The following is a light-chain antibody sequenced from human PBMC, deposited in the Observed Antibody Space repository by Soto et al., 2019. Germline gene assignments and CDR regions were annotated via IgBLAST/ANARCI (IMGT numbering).Light chain of an antibody. Sequence: DIVLTQSPATLSLSPGERATLSCRASQSVSRDFAWYQQKRGQAPRLLIYDASNSATGIPARFSGSGSGTDFTLTISSLQPEDFAFYYCQHRHNFGPGTKVDFK. CDR3: QHRHN. J-gene: IGKJ3*01. V-gene: IGKV3-11*01. CDR1: QSVSRD. CDR2: DAS.